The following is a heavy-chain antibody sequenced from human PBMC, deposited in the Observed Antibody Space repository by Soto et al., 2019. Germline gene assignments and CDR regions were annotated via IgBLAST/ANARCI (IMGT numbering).Heavy chain of an antibody. J-gene: IGHJ6*02. Sequence: EVQLVESGGTLVQPGGSLRLSCAASGFDASVNYMTWVRQAPGKGLEWVSAINSGGSTFYADSVNGRFTISRDNSKNTLYLQMNSLRGEDTAMYYCVRENYYYGMDVWGQVTAFTVSS. CDR3: VRENYYYGMDV. V-gene: IGHV3-66*01. CDR1: GFDASVNY. CDR2: INSGGST.